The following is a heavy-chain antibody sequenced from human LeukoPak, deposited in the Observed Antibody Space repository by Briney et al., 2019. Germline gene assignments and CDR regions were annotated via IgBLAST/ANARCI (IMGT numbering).Heavy chain of an antibody. Sequence: GGSLRLSCAASGFTFSSSAMSWVRQAPGKGQEWVSDISNTGGSTSYADSVKGRFTISRDISKNTLYLQMNSLRAEDTAVYYCAKAAGSTRYFDCWGQGTLVTVSS. D-gene: IGHD1-26*01. CDR2: ISNTGGST. V-gene: IGHV3-23*01. CDR1: GFTFSSSA. J-gene: IGHJ4*02. CDR3: AKAAGSTRYFDC.